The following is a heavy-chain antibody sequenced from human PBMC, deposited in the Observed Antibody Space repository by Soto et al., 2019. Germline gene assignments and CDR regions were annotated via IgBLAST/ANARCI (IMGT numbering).Heavy chain of an antibody. D-gene: IGHD3-10*01. V-gene: IGHV1-69*02. CDR1: GGTFSSYT. CDR3: AGEAGGYYGSGSYYTFFDY. Sequence: QVQLVQSGAEVKKPGSSVKVSCKASGGTFSSYTISWVRQAPGQGLEWMGRIIPILGIANYAQKFQGRVTITADKSTSTAYMELSSLRSEDTAVYYCAGEAGGYYGSGSYYTFFDYWGQGTLVTVSS. J-gene: IGHJ4*02. CDR2: IIPILGIA.